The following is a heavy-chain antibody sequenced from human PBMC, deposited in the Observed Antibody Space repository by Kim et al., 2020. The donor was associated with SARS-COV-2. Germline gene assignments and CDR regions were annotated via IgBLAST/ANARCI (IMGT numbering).Heavy chain of an antibody. J-gene: IGHJ4*02. CDR3: ARAEYYYDSSGMFDY. D-gene: IGHD3-22*01. V-gene: IGHV1-46*01. Sequence: QKFQGRGTMTRDTSTSTVYMELSSLRSEDTAVYYCARAEYYYDSSGMFDYWGQGTLVTVSS.